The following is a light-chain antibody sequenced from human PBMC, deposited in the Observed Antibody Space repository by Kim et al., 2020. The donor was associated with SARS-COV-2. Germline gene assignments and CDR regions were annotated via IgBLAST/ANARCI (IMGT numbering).Light chain of an antibody. CDR3: QQTFSIPYS. V-gene: IGKV1-39*01. CDR1: QSIRSY. Sequence: SGSVGDRVTITCRASQSIRSYLNWYQQRPGKAPKALIYTASTLHSGVPSRFSGSGSGTDFTFTISSLQPEDCGTYYCQQTFSIPYSFGQGTKLEI. CDR2: TAS. J-gene: IGKJ2*03.